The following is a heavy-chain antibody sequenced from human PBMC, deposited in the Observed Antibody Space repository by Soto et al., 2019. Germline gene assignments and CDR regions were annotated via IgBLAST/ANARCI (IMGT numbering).Heavy chain of an antibody. CDR2: IYWDGES. CDR1: GFSFTTTRMG. CDR3: AHRDSTGTTTYFAS. V-gene: IGHV2-5*02. Sequence: CPTLGDPTETLTRTCTFSGFSFTTTRMGVGWTRQPPGKALEWLAIIYWDGESRYNPLLRRRLTLTEDTSKNQVVLTMTNMDPKDTATYYCAHRDSTGTTTYFASWGQGIPVTAPQ. J-gene: IGHJ4*02. D-gene: IGHD1-1*01.